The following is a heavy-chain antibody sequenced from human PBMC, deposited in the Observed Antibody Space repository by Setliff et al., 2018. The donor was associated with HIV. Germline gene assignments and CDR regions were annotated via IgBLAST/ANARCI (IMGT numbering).Heavy chain of an antibody. CDR2: VHNSGGT. J-gene: IGHJ4*02. CDR3: ARVPFTTGFDS. CDR1: GASVNSNSYY. Sequence: SETLSLTCTVSGASVNSNSYYWGWIRQSPGKGLEWVGNVHNSGGTNYNPSHKSRVTISVDTPKYQFSLKLSSVTAADTAVYYCARVPFTTGFDSWGQGTLVTVSS. V-gene: IGHV4-39*07. D-gene: IGHD3-3*01.